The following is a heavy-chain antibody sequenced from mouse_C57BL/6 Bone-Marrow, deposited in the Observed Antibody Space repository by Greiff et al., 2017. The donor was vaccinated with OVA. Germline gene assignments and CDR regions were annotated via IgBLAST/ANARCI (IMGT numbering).Heavy chain of an antibody. CDR2: IYPGSGST. CDR3: ARGDYGSREGFAY. V-gene: IGHV1-55*01. D-gene: IGHD1-1*01. Sequence: VKLQQPGAELVKPGASVKMSCKASGYTFTSYWITWVKQRPGQGLEWIGDIYPGSGSTNYNEKFKSKATLTVDTSSSTAYMQLSSLTSEDSAVYYCARGDYGSREGFAYWGQGTLVTVSA. CDR1: GYTFTSYW. J-gene: IGHJ3*01.